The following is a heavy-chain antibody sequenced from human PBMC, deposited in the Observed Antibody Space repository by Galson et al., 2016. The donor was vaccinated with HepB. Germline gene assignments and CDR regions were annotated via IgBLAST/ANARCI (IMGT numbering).Heavy chain of an antibody. J-gene: IGHJ4*02. D-gene: IGHD3-10*01. Sequence: SLRLSCAASRFIFRFPFRDYAMSWLRQAPGKGLEWVSVVSGSGGSTDYADSVKGRFIISRDNSRNTVYLQMNSLRAEDTAVYYCAKEGVRLTRGWQFDYWGQGTLVTVSS. V-gene: IGHV3-23*01. CDR1: RFIFRFPFRDYA. CDR2: VSGSGGST. CDR3: AKEGVRLTRGWQFDY.